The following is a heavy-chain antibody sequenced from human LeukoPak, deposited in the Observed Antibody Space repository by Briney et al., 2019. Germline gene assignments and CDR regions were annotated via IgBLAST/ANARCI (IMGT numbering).Heavy chain of an antibody. V-gene: IGHV5-10-1*01. D-gene: IGHD2-2*01. CDR2: IVPRDFYS. Sequence: GESPLIPCKASGYIFTSYWISWGRQMPGKGVEWMGRIVPRDFYSNCGPSFQGHLTISPDHSIRTPYLQWSILKTSDPAMYYCARLDPFDCTSSSCPDSNWFDPWGQGTLVTVSS. J-gene: IGHJ5*02. CDR1: GYIFTSYW. CDR3: ARLDPFDCTSSSCPDSNWFDP.